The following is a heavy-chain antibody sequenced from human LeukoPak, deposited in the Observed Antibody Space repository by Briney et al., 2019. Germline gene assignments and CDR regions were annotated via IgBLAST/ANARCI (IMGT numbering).Heavy chain of an antibody. Sequence: GGSLRLSCAASGFTFSSYAMSWVRQAPGKGLEWVSAISGSGGSTYYADSVKGRFTISRDNSKNTLYLQMNGLRAEDTAVYYCAKAQLMGDHYAAPDYWGQGTLVTVSS. CDR3: AKAQLMGDHYAAPDY. V-gene: IGHV3-23*01. CDR1: GFTFSSYA. CDR2: ISGSGGST. D-gene: IGHD2-8*01. J-gene: IGHJ4*02.